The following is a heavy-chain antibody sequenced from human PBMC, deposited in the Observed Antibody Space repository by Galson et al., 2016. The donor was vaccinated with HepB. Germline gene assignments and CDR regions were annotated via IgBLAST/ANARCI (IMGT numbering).Heavy chain of an antibody. V-gene: IGHV3-23*01. J-gene: IGHJ6*04. CDR2: ISRRGDST. CDR1: GFTFSDYG. D-gene: IGHD1-26*01. Sequence: SLRLSCAASGFTFSDYGMTWVRQAPGKGLEVVSSISRRGDSTDYADSVKGRFTISRDNSKNTLSLQMNSLRADDAAVYYCVQGSTAPAVWGKGTTVTVSS. CDR3: VQGSTAPAV.